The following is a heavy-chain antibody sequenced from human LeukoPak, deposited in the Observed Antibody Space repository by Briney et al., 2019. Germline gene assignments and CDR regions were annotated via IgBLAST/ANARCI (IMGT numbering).Heavy chain of an antibody. CDR3: ARDREYYNPYGMDV. Sequence: SVTVSCTASGGTFSSYAISWVRQAPGQGLEWMGGIIPIFGTANYAQKFQGRVTITADESTSTAYMELSSLRSEDTAVYYCARDREYYNPYGMDVWGQGTTVTVSS. J-gene: IGHJ6*02. V-gene: IGHV1-69*13. CDR1: GGTFSSYA. D-gene: IGHD1-14*01. CDR2: IIPIFGTA.